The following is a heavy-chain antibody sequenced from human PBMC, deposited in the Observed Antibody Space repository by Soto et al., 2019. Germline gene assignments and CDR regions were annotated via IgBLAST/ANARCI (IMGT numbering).Heavy chain of an antibody. CDR2: IIPILGIA. CDR1: GGTFSSYT. Sequence: QVQLVQSGAEVKKPGSSVKVSCKASGGTFSSYTISWVRQAPGQGLEWMGRIIPILGIANYAQKFQGRVTITADNSTSTAYMELSSLRSEDTAVYCWACQGPYSGSYPFDYWGQGTLVTVSS. CDR3: ACQGPYSGSYPFDY. V-gene: IGHV1-69*02. J-gene: IGHJ4*02. D-gene: IGHD1-26*01.